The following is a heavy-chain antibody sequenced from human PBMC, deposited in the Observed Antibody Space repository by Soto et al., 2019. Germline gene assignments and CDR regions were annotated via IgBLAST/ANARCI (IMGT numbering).Heavy chain of an antibody. Sequence: GASVKVSCKASGGSFSGQAVSWVRQAPGRGLEWMGGIIPIFHTTNYARKFQGRLTITADESTSTASMELTSLTPADTAVYYCGSLPNWGQGTKVTVSS. CDR2: IIPIFHTT. V-gene: IGHV1-69*13. CDR3: GSLPN. J-gene: IGHJ1*01. CDR1: GGSFSGQA.